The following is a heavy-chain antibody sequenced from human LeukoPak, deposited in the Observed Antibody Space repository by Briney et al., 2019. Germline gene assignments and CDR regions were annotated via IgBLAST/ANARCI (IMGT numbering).Heavy chain of an antibody. CDR1: GVSFSGYY. D-gene: IGHD2-15*01. CDR2: INHSGSS. J-gene: IGHJ4*02. CDR3: ARTVICSGGSCYPYFDY. V-gene: IGHV4-34*01. Sequence: PSETLSLTCAVHGVSFSGYYWSWIRQPPGKGLEWIGEINHSGSSNYNPSLKSRVSISVDTSRNHFSLKLRSVTAADTAVYYCARTVICSGGSCYPYFDYWGQGTLVTVSS.